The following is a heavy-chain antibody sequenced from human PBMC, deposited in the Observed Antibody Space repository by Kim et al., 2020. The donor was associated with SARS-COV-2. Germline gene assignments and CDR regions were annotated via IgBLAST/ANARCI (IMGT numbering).Heavy chain of an antibody. CDR1: GGSISSSSYY. V-gene: IGHV4-39*01. D-gene: IGHD3-3*02. CDR2: IHYNEGS. Sequence: SETLSLTCTVSGGSISSSSYYWGWIRQPPGEGLEWIASIHYNEGSFYSPSLKRRVTISIDTSKNQFSLKLTSVTATDTAVYYCATHGGLLEPYWGQG. CDR3: ATHGGLLEPY. J-gene: IGHJ4*02.